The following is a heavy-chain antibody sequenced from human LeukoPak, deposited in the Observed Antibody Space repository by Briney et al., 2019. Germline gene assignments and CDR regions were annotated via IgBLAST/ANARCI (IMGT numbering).Heavy chain of an antibody. J-gene: IGHJ5*02. CDR2: INHSGST. Sequence: SETLSLTCTVSGGSISSGGYYWSWIRQPPGKGLEWIGEINHSGSTNYNPSLKSRVTISVDTSKNQFSLKLSSVTAADTAVYYCARARFWSGYYTPNWFDPWGQGTLVTVSS. CDR1: GGSISSGGYY. D-gene: IGHD3-3*01. V-gene: IGHV4-39*07. CDR3: ARARFWSGYYTPNWFDP.